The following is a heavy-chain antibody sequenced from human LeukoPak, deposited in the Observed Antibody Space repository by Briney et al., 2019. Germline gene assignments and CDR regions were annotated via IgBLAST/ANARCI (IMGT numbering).Heavy chain of an antibody. J-gene: IGHJ2*01. CDR1: GFTFSSYD. CDR2: IGTAGDT. Sequence: GGSLRHSCAASGFTFSSYDMHWVRQATGKGLEWVSAIGTAGDTYYPGSVKGRFTISRENAKNSLYLQMNSLRAGDTAVYYCARRGCAGDCYSHSWYFDLWGRGTLVTVSS. D-gene: IGHD2-21*02. V-gene: IGHV3-13*04. CDR3: ARRGCAGDCYSHSWYFDL.